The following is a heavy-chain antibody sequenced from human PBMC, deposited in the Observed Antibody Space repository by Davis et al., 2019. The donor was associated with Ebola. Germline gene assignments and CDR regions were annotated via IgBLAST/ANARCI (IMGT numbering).Heavy chain of an antibody. V-gene: IGHV3-73*01. D-gene: IGHD6-13*01. CDR2: IRSKANSYAT. Sequence: GGSLRLSCAASGFTFSGSAMHWVRQASGKGLEWVGRIRSKANSYATAYAASVKGRFTISRDDSKNMAYLQMNSLKTEDTAVYYCSAAAASVDYWGQGTLVTVSS. J-gene: IGHJ4*02. CDR1: GFTFSGSA. CDR3: SAAAASVDY.